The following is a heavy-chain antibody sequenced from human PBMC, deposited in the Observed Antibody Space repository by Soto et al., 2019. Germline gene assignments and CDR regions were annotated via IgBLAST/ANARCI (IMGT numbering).Heavy chain of an antibody. J-gene: IGHJ4*02. V-gene: IGHV1-69*13. Sequence: ASVKVSCKASGGTFSSYAISWVRQAPGQGLEWMGGIIPIVGTANYAQKFQGRVTSTADESTSTAYMELSSLRSEDTAVYYCARHFLYDILTYAGSAQKSARQDFDYWGQGTLVTVSS. CDR3: ARHFLYDILTYAGSAQKSARQDFDY. CDR2: IIPIVGTA. D-gene: IGHD3-9*01. CDR1: GGTFSSYA.